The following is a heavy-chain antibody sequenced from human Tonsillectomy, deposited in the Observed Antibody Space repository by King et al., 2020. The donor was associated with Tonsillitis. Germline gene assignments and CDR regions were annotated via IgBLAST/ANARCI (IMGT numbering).Heavy chain of an antibody. CDR1: GFTFSSYG. D-gene: IGHD3-22*01. V-gene: IGHV3-33*08. J-gene: IGHJ4*02. CDR3: ARGYYDGSGYYLGDY. Sequence: VQLVESGGGVVQPGRSLRLSCAASGFTFSSYGMHWVRQAPGKGLVWVAVIWYDGSNKYYAASVKGRFTISRDNSKNTLYLQMNSLRAEDTAVYYCARGYYDGSGYYLGDYWGQGTLVTVSS. CDR2: IWYDGSNK.